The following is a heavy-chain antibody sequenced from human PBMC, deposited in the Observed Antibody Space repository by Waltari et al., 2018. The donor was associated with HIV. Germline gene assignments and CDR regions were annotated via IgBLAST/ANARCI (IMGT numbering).Heavy chain of an antibody. J-gene: IGHJ6*02. Sequence: AASGFTFSSYGMHWVRQAPGKGLEWVAVIWYDGSNKYYADSVKGRFTISRDNSKNTLYLQMNSLRAEDTAVYYCARDEAAAAGTRYYGMDVWGQGTTVTVSS. CDR2: IWYDGSNK. CDR3: ARDEAAAAGTRYYGMDV. CDR1: GFTFSSYG. D-gene: IGHD6-13*01. V-gene: IGHV3-33*01.